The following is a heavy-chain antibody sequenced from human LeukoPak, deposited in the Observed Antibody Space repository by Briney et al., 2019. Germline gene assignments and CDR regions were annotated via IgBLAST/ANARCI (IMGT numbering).Heavy chain of an antibody. V-gene: IGHV3-21*01. CDR3: ATSSCSSTNCYSISPLGFDP. CDR1: GFTFSSYS. CDR2: ISSSSSYI. Sequence: GRSLRLSCAASGFTFSSYSMNWVRQAPGKGLEWVSSISSSSSYIYYADSVKGRFTISRDNAKNSLYLQMNSLRAEDTAVYYCATSSCSSTNCYSISPLGFDPWGQGTLVTVSS. J-gene: IGHJ5*02. D-gene: IGHD2-2*01.